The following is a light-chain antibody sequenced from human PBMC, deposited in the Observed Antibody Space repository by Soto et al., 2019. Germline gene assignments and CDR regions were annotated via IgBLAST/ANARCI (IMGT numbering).Light chain of an antibody. CDR2: DAS. Sequence: DIQMTQSPSTLSASVGDRVIITCRASQSISNWLVWYQQKPGKAPKALIYDASNLESGVPSRFSGSGSGTEFTLTISSLQPEDFATYYCQQFKSSFTFGQGTKREIK. J-gene: IGKJ2*01. V-gene: IGKV1-5*01. CDR3: QQFKSSFT. CDR1: QSISNW.